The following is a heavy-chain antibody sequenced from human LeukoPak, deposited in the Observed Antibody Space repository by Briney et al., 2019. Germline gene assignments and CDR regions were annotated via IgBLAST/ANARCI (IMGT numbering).Heavy chain of an antibody. D-gene: IGHD7-27*01. CDR3: ARDLNWAFDY. J-gene: IGHJ4*02. V-gene: IGHV3-15*01. Sequence: GGSLRLSCAASGFTFSNAWMSWVRQAPGKGLEWVGRIKSKTDGGTTDYAAPVKGRFTISRDDSKNTLYLQMNSLRVEDTAVYYCARDLNWAFDYWGQGTLVTVSS. CDR2: IKSKTDGGTT. CDR1: GFTFSNAW.